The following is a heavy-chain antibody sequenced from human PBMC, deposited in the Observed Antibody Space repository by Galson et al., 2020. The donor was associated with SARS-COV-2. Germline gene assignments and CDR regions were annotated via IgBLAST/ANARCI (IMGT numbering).Heavy chain of an antibody. CDR3: ARQLIGNSPQENYIGYGLDY. CDR1: GYSFTSYW. CDR2: IYSGDSHT. D-gene: IGHD5-12*01. J-gene: IGHJ4*02. Sequence: KIGESLKISCQVSGYSFTSYWNGWVRQMPGKGLEWMGIIYSGDSHTRYSPSFQDQITLSADKSISTASLQWTSLKTSDTAMYYGARQLIGNSPQENYIGYGLDYWGQGTLVTVSS. V-gene: IGHV5-51*01.